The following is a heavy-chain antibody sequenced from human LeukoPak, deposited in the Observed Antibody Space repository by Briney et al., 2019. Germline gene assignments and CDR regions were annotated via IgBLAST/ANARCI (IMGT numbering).Heavy chain of an antibody. V-gene: IGHV1-3*03. CDR1: GYTFTSYA. Sequence: RASVKVSCKASGYTFTSYAMHWVRQAPGQRPEWMGWINAGNGNTKYSQEFQGRVTITRDTSASTAYMELSSLRSEDMAVYYCARGRYSSSWELKFDYWGQGTLVTVSS. CDR2: INAGNGNT. CDR3: ARGRYSSSWELKFDY. J-gene: IGHJ4*02. D-gene: IGHD6-13*01.